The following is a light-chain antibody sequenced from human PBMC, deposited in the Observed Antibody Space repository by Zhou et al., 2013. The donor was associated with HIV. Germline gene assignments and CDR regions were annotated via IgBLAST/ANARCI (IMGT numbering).Light chain of an antibody. CDR2: STS. CDR3: RQYSRNSGA. Sequence: DIQMTQSPSSLSASIGDRVTISCRASQSIGSYLNWYQHKPGKAPQLLIYSTSSLQSGVPSRFSGSGSGTDFTLTITSLQPDDFATYYCRQYSRNSGAFGQGTKVEIK. J-gene: IGKJ1*01. CDR1: QSIGSY. V-gene: IGKV1-39*01.